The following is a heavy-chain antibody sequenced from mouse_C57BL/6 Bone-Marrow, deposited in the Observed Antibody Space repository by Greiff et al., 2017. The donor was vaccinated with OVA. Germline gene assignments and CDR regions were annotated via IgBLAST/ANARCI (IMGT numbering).Heavy chain of an antibody. V-gene: IGHV1-87*01. J-gene: IGHJ3*01. CDR2: GQGLEWIG. D-gene: IGHD6-5*01. CDR1: YTFS. Sequence: VQLQQSGPELARPWASVQISCQAFYTFSRRVHFAIRDPNSWMQRVKQRPGQGLEWIGAIYTGNGFPSYIQKFKGKATLTADKSSSTAYMQRSSLTSEDSAVYCCACGDANGYWIDYWGQGTLVTVSA. CDR3: SEDSAVYCCACGDANGYWIDY.